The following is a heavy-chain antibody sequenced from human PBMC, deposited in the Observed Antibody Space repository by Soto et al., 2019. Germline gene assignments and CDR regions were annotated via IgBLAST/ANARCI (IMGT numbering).Heavy chain of an antibody. J-gene: IGHJ6*02. CDR2: ISGSGGST. CDR1: GFTFSSYA. CDR3: AHSIGVVRGLPGYYYGMDV. V-gene: IGHV3-23*01. Sequence: LRLSCAASGFTFSSYAMSWVRQAPGKGLEWVSAISGSGGSTYYADSVKGRFTISRDNSKNTLYLQMNSLRAEDTAVYYCAHSIGVVRGLPGYYYGMDVWGQGTTVTVSS. D-gene: IGHD3-10*02.